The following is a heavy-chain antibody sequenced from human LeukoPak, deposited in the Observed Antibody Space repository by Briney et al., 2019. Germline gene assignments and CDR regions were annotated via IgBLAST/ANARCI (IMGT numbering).Heavy chain of an antibody. V-gene: IGHV3-23*01. J-gene: IGHJ4*02. CDR2: ITGSGDYT. D-gene: IGHD3-22*01. Sequence: PGGSLTLSCAASGFTFSSYAMTWVRQAPGKGLEWVSSITGSGDYTYYIDSVKGRFTISRDNSKQILYLQMNSLRGEDTALYYCAKDGLYYDGSAHVYYFDYWGQGTLVAVSS. CDR1: GFTFSSYA. CDR3: AKDGLYYDGSAHVYYFDY.